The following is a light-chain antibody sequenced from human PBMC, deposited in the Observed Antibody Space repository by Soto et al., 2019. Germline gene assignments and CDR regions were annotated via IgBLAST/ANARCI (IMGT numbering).Light chain of an antibody. CDR2: DTS. V-gene: IGKV3-11*01. J-gene: IGKJ3*01. CDR1: QSVSSY. CDR3: QQRTNWPRSFT. Sequence: EIVLTQSPATLSLSPGERATLSCRASQSVSSYLAWYQQKPGQAHRLLIYDTSKRATGIPTRFSRSGSGTDFTLTISSLEPEDFAVYYCQQRTNWPRSFTFGPGSKVDIK.